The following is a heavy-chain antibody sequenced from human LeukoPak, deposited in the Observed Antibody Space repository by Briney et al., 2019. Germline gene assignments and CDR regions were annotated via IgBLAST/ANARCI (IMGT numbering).Heavy chain of an antibody. V-gene: IGHV3-11*04. J-gene: IGHJ4*02. Sequence: GGSLRLSCAASGFTFSDYYMGWIRQAPRKGLEWVSYIRGSGGDIHYADSVKGRFTISRDDAKSSLYLQMNSLRAEDTAVYYCARDIVAAGLFFDYWGQGTLVTVSS. CDR2: IRGSGGDI. CDR3: ARDIVAAGLFFDY. D-gene: IGHD6-13*01. CDR1: GFTFSDYY.